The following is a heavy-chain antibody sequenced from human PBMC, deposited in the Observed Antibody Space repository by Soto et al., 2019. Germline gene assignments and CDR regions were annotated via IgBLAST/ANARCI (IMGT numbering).Heavy chain of an antibody. Sequence: QVQLVQSGAEVKKPGSSVKVSCKASGGTFNTFAISWVRQAPGQGFEWLGGIIPIFRTPDYAQKFQGRVTIIGDESASTAYMELSSLRSEETAVYYCARDKERQRLGGNYYYAMDIWGQGTTVTVSS. D-gene: IGHD5-12*01. J-gene: IGHJ6*02. CDR3: ARDKERQRLGGNYYYAMDI. CDR1: GGTFNTFA. CDR2: IIPIFRTP. V-gene: IGHV1-69*12.